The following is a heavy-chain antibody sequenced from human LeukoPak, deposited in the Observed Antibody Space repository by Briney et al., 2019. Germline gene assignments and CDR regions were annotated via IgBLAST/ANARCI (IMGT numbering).Heavy chain of an antibody. J-gene: IGHJ4*02. V-gene: IGHV3-64D*06. Sequence: PGGSLSLSCSASQFAFDAHAFHWVRQAPGRGLEHISAITSTGTMTYYPDSVKGRFTISRANTKDTLYLQMSSQRPENTATYYCVKDMSRYFEWAFYYLDSWGPGTLVSVSS. CDR2: ITSTGTMT. CDR3: VKDMSRYFEWAFYYLDS. D-gene: IGHD3-9*01. CDR1: QFAFDAHA.